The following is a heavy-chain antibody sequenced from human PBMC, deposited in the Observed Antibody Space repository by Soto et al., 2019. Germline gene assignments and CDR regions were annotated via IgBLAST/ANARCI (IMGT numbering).Heavy chain of an antibody. D-gene: IGHD2-2*01. CDR2: ISPYSGYT. CDR3: TREAIVVIPAAQPSHFDS. J-gene: IGHJ4*02. V-gene: IGHV1-18*01. Sequence: QVQLVQSGAEVKKPGASVKVSCKGLGYNFIKYGINWVRQAPGQGLEWMGWISPYSGYTHSAQKFQGRLTLHTDTAATTAYMELRSLRSADTALYYCTREAIVVIPAAQPSHFDSWGQGTLVTVSS. CDR1: GYNFIKYG.